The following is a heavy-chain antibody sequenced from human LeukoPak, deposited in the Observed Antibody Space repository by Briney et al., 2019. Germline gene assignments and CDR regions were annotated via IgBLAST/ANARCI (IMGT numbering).Heavy chain of an antibody. J-gene: IGHJ3*02. Sequence: SETLSLTCTVAGGSISNYYWSWIRQPAGKGLEWSGRIYTSASTNYNPSLKSRVTLSVDASKNQFSLRLSSLTAADTAVYYCARGRSCSATICSGGDAFDIWGQGTVVTVSS. CDR2: IYTSAST. CDR3: ARGRSCSATICSGGDAFDI. D-gene: IGHD5-24*01. V-gene: IGHV4-4*07. CDR1: GGSISNYY.